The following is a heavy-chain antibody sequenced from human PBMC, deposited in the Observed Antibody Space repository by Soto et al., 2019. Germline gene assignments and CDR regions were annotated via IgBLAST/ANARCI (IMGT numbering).Heavy chain of an antibody. V-gene: IGHV4-34*01. J-gene: IGHJ5*02. CDR3: ARTPLLWFGGGFDP. D-gene: IGHD3-10*01. CDR1: GGTFSGYY. Sequence: QVQLQQWGAGLLKPSETLSLTCAVYGGTFSGYYWSWIRQPPGKGLEWIGEITHSGSTNYNPSLKSRVTISVDTSKNQFSLKLSSVTAADTAVYYCARTPLLWFGGGFDPWGQGTLVTVSS. CDR2: ITHSGST.